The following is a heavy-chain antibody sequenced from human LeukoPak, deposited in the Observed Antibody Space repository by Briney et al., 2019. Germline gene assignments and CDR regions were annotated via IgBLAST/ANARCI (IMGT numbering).Heavy chain of an antibody. CDR3: AKGLGQWLVIFDS. Sequence: GGSLRLSCAASGFIFNNYGMHWVRQAPGQGLEWVAVISYDGSNKYYADSVKGRFTISRDNSTNTLYLQMNSLRAEDTAVYSCAKGLGQWLVIFDSWGQGTLVTVSS. CDR1: GFIFNNYG. D-gene: IGHD6-19*01. CDR2: ISYDGSNK. V-gene: IGHV3-30*18. J-gene: IGHJ5*01.